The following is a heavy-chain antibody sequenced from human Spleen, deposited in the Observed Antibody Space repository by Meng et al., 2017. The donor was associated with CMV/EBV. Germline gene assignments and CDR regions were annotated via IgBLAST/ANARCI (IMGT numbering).Heavy chain of an antibody. Sequence: ESLKISCAVYGGSFSGYYWNWIRQSPGKGLEWIGEINHSGKTTYNSSLKSRITMSLDTSKNQFSLKLTSVTAADTAVYYCARLGCSTSCSDFDYWGQGTLVTVSS. CDR3: ARLGCSTSCSDFDY. D-gene: IGHD2-2*01. CDR1: GGSFSGYY. CDR2: INHSGKT. V-gene: IGHV4-34*01. J-gene: IGHJ4*02.